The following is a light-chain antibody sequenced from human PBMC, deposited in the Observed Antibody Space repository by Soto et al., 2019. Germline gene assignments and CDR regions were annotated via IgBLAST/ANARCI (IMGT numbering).Light chain of an antibody. V-gene: IGKV1-6*01. CDR1: QVIRHD. CDR2: AAS. J-gene: IGKJ4*01. CDR3: LQDYPYPRT. Sequence: AIEMSQSPSYLSVSLGERVTITCRASQVIRHDLGWYQQKPGKAPELLIYAASILQSGVPSRFSGSGSGTDFFLTITSLQPEDYAIYYCLQDYPYPRTVGGGTKVDSK.